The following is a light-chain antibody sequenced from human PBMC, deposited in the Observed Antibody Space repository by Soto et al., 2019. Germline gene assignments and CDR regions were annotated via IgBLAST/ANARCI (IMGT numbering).Light chain of an antibody. J-gene: IGKJ1*01. V-gene: IGKV1-5*01. CDR3: QQYNSFWT. Sequence: GDRVTITCRASQSISTWLAWYQQKPGKAPKLLIYDASSLESGVPSRFSGSGSGTEFTLTISSLQPDDFATYYCQQYNSFWTFGQGTKVEIK. CDR1: QSISTW. CDR2: DAS.